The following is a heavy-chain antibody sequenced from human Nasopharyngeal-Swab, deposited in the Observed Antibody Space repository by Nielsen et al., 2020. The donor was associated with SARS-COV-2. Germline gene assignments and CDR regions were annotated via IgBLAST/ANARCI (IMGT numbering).Heavy chain of an antibody. J-gene: IGHJ6*03. Sequence: RQAPGKGLEWVGEINHSGSTNYNPSLKSRVTISVDTSKNQFSLQLNSVTAADTAVYYCARVTGYYYYYMDVWGKGTTVTVSS. CDR3: ARVTGYYYYYMDV. CDR2: INHSGST. V-gene: IGHV4-34*01. D-gene: IGHD3-9*01.